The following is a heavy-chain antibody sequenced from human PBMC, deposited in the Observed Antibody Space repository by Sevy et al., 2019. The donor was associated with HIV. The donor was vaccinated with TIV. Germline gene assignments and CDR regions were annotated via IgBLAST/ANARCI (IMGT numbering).Heavy chain of an antibody. CDR2: MYDSGSS. CDR1: GGSISGHY. J-gene: IGHJ4*02. V-gene: IGHV4-59*11. D-gene: IGHD3-22*01. Sequence: SETLSLTCTVSGGSISGHYWGWIRQSPGNGLEWIAYMYDSGSSNYNTSLRSRVTISVDTSKNQISLRLSSVTAADTSVYYCARGGALTYYDTSGFQNYFDSWGPGNLVTVSS. CDR3: ARGGALTYYDTSGFQNYFDS.